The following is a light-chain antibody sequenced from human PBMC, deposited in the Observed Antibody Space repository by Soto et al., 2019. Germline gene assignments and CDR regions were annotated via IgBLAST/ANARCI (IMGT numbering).Light chain of an antibody. CDR2: EVS. V-gene: IGLV2-14*01. J-gene: IGLJ1*01. CDR1: SSDVGGYNY. Sequence: QSALTQPASVSGSPGQSITISCTGTSSDVGGYNYVSWYQQHPGKAPKLMIYEVSNRPSGVSNRFSGSKSGNTASLTISGLQAEDEADYYCGSYTSSSTYVFGTGTKVTVL. CDR3: GSYTSSSTYV.